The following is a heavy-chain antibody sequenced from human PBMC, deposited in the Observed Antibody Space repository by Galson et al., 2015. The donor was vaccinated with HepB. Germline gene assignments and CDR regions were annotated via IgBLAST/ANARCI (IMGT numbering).Heavy chain of an antibody. V-gene: IGHV1-8*01. CDR2: MNPNSGNT. CDR1: GSTFTNFE. Sequence: SVKVSCKASGSTFTNFEINWVRQATGQGLEWMGWMNPNSGNTGYAQKFQGRVTMTRDTSESTAYMELSSLTSEDTALFYCARGRGSTFFDYWGQGTLVTVSS. D-gene: IGHD3-3*02. CDR3: ARGRGSTFFDY. J-gene: IGHJ4*02.